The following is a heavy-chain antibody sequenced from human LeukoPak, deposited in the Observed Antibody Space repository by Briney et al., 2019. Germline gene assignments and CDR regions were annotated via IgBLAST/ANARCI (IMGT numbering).Heavy chain of an antibody. J-gene: IGHJ4*02. D-gene: IGHD6-6*01. CDR3: ARDRKGIAARFFDY. Sequence: GRSLRLSCAASGFTFSSYAMHWVRQAPGKGLEWVAVISYDGSNKYYADSVKGRFTISRDNSKNTLYLQMNSLRAEDTAVYYCARDRKGIAARFFDYWGQGTLVTVSS. CDR1: GFTFSSYA. V-gene: IGHV3-30*01. CDR2: ISYDGSNK.